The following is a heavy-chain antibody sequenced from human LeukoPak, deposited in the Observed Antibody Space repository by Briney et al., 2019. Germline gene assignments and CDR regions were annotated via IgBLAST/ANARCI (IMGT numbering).Heavy chain of an antibody. CDR1: GFTFSSYA. Sequence: PGGSLRLSCAASGFTFSSYAMSWVRQAPGKGLEWVSAISGGGGSTYYADSVKGRFTISRDNSKNTLYLQMNSLRAEDTAVYYCAKDYYDSSGYYYGGGYWGQGTLVTVSS. D-gene: IGHD3-22*01. CDR3: AKDYYDSSGYYYGGGY. J-gene: IGHJ4*02. V-gene: IGHV3-23*01. CDR2: ISGGGGST.